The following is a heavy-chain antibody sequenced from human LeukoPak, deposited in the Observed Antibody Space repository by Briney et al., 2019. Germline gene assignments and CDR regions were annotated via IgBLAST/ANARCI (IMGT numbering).Heavy chain of an antibody. CDR2: IRYDGSNK. V-gene: IGHV3-30*02. CDR3: AKDAGTIFGVVPYIGPLDY. D-gene: IGHD3-3*01. Sequence: PGGPLSLSGAALGSSFINFWLIWVRQVPGKGREWVAFIRYDGSNKYYADSVKGRFTISRDNSKNTLYLQMNSLRAEDTAVYYCAKDAGTIFGVVPYIGPLDYWGQGTLVTVSS. J-gene: IGHJ4*02. CDR1: GSSFINFW.